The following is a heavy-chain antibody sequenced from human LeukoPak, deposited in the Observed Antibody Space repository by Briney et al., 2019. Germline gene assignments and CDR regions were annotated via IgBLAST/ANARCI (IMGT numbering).Heavy chain of an antibody. J-gene: IGHJ4*02. CDR3: AKDRRSIVGAMCFDY. D-gene: IGHD1-26*01. CDR1: GFPFGNYA. V-gene: IGHV3-23*01. CDR2: ITNVGGTT. Sequence: GALRLSCVSSGFPFGNYAMNSVRQAPGKGLEWVSGITNVGGTTHYADSVRGRFIISSDNSNNTLFLQMNSLRAEDTAVYFWAKDRRSIVGAMCFDYWGRGAVVTVSS.